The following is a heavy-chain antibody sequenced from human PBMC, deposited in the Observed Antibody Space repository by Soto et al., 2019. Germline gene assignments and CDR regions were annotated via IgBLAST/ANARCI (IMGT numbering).Heavy chain of an antibody. Sequence: QVQLQQWGAGLLKPSETLSLTCAVYGGSFSGYYWSWIRQPPGKGLEWIGEINHSGSTNYNPSLKSRVTISVDTSKNQFSLKLSSVTAADTAVYYCARGYYYGSGKSLLDYWGQGTLVTVSS. J-gene: IGHJ4*02. D-gene: IGHD3-10*01. CDR3: ARGYYYGSGKSLLDY. CDR1: GGSFSGYY. CDR2: INHSGST. V-gene: IGHV4-34*01.